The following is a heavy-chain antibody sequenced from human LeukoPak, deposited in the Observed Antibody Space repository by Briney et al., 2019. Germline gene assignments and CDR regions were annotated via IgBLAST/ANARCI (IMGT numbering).Heavy chain of an antibody. CDR1: GFTFSSYW. V-gene: IGHV3-7*01. J-gene: IGHJ6*03. D-gene: IGHD3-22*01. CDR3: ARDPVYRPDSLTPGPVYYYYYMDV. Sequence: GGSLRLSCAASGFTFSSYWMSWVRQAPGKGLEWVANIKQDGSEKYYVDSVKGRFTISRDNAKNSLYLQMNSLRAEDTAVYYCARDPVYRPDSLTPGPVYYYYYMDVWGKGTTVTVSS. CDR2: IKQDGSEK.